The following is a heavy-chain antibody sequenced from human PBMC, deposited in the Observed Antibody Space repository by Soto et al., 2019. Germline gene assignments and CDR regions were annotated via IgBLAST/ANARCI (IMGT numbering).Heavy chain of an antibody. D-gene: IGHD3-3*01. CDR2: IYYSGST. CDR3: ARTSGGFWSGYPRMDV. J-gene: IGHJ6*04. V-gene: IGHV4-31*03. CDR1: GGSISSGGYY. Sequence: PSETLSLTCTVSGGSISSGGYYWSWIRQHPGKGLEWIGYIYYSGSTYYNPSLKSRVTISVDTSKNQFSLKLSSVTAADTAVYYCARTSGGFWSGYPRMDVWGKGTTVTVSS.